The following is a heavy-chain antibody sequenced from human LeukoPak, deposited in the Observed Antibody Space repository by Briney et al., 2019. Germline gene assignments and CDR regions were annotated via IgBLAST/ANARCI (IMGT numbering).Heavy chain of an antibody. Sequence: ASVKVSCKASGYTFTSYGISWVRQAPGQGLGWMGWISAYNGNTKYEQKFQGRVTMTIDTSTTTAYMDLRSLRPDDTAIYYCARSYSRRIIDYWGQGALVTVSS. CDR1: GYTFTSYG. CDR3: ARSYSRRIIDY. CDR2: ISAYNGNT. J-gene: IGHJ4*02. D-gene: IGHD1-26*01. V-gene: IGHV1-18*01.